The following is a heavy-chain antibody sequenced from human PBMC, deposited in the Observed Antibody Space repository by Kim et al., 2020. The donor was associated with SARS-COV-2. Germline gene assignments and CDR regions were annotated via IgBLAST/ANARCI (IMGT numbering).Heavy chain of an antibody. CDR1: GGSISSGGYY. CDR3: ARDQGYSSSWDWFDP. D-gene: IGHD6-13*01. V-gene: IGHV4-31*03. J-gene: IGHJ5*02. CDR2: IYYSGST. Sequence: SETLSLTCTVSGGSISSGGYYWSWIRQHPGKGLEWIGYIYYSGSTYYNPSLKSRVTISVDTSKNQFSLKLSSVTAADTAVYYCARDQGYSSSWDWFDPWGQGTLVTVSS.